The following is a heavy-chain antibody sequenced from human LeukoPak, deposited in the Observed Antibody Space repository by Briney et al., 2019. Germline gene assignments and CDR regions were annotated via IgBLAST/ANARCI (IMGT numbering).Heavy chain of an antibody. D-gene: IGHD5-18*01. J-gene: IGHJ4*02. CDR2: ISYDGSNK. CDR3: ARVAAMVDY. CDR1: GFTFSSYA. V-gene: IGHV3-30-3*01. Sequence: GGSLRLSCAASGFTFSSYAMHWVRQAPGNGLEWVAVISYDGSNKYYADSAKGRFTISTDNSKNTLYLQMNSLRAEDTAVYYCARVAAMVDYWGQGTLVTVSS.